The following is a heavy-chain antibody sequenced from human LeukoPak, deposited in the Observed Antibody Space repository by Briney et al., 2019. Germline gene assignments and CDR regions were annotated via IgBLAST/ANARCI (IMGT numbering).Heavy chain of an antibody. J-gene: IGHJ4*02. CDR3: ARDTYYHYYDSSGYYIDY. D-gene: IGHD3-22*01. Sequence: GGSLRLSCAASGFTFSSYGVYWVRQAPGKGLEWVAVIWYCGSNKYYAASVKGRFTISRDNSKNTLYLQMNSLRSEDTAVYNCARDTYYHYYDSSGYYIDYWGQGTLVTVSS. CDR2: IWYCGSNK. V-gene: IGHV3-33*01. CDR1: GFTFSSYG.